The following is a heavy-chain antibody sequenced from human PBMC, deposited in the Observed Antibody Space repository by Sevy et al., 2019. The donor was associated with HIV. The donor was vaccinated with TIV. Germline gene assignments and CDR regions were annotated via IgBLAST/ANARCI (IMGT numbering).Heavy chain of an antibody. J-gene: IGHJ6*04. V-gene: IGHV3-11*04. D-gene: IGHD2-2*01. CDR1: GFSFSDDY. CDR2: ISFNGSHV. Sequence: GGSLRLSCAASGFSFSDDYMSWVRLSPGKGLEWVSYISFNGSHVYYIEAVKGRFTISRDNGRNSLYLQMNNLRVDDTSVYFCVREGPVGGMDVWGKGTTVTVSS. CDR3: VREGPVGGMDV.